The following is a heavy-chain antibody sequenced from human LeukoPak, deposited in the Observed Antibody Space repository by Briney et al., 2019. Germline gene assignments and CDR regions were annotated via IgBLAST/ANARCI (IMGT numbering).Heavy chain of an antibody. V-gene: IGHV3-23*01. CDR3: AKGGHDFNPFYW. CDR2: IKGGSGDP. CDR1: GFTFSTYA. Sequence: GGSLRLSCAASGFTFSTYAMGWVRQAPGKGLEWVSSIKGGSGDPFYADSVKGRFAISRDNSKNTLSLQLNSLRAEDSAVYYCAKGGHDFNPFYWWGQGTLVTVSS. D-gene: IGHD2-21*02. J-gene: IGHJ4*02.